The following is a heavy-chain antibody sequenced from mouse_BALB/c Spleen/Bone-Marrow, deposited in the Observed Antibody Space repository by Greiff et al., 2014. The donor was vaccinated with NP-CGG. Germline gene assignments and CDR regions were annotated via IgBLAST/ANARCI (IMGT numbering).Heavy chain of an antibody. CDR3: AREEGYDEGEYFDV. CDR2: INPYSGGT. CDR1: GYSFTGYT. J-gene: IGHJ1*01. V-gene: IGHV1-18*01. D-gene: IGHD2-14*01. Sequence: EVQLQQSGPELVKPGASMKISCKASGYSFTGYTMNWVKQSHGKNLEWIGLINPYSGGTSYDQKFKGKATLTVDKSSSTAYMELLSLTSEDSAVDYCAREEGYDEGEYFDVWGAGTTLTVSS.